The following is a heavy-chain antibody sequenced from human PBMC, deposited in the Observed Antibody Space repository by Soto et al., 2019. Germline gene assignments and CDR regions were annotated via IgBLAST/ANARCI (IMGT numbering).Heavy chain of an antibody. CDR3: ARDCEWTTTVYFDY. V-gene: IGHV3-66*03. Sequence: PGGSLRLSCAASGFTVSSNYMSWVRQAPGKGLEWVSVIYSCGSTYYADSVKGRFTISRDNSKNTLYLQMNSLRAEDTAVYYCARDCEWTTTVYFDYWGQGTLVTVSS. CDR2: IYSCGST. CDR1: GFTVSSNY. J-gene: IGHJ4*02. D-gene: IGHD4-17*01.